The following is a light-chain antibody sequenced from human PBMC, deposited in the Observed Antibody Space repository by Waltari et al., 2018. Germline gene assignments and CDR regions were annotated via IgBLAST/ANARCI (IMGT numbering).Light chain of an antibody. J-gene: IGKJ1*01. Sequence: EIVMRQSPATLSASPGERATLSCRASQPLGSNLAWYQQKPGQAPRLLIYGASARATGIPARFSGSVSGTDFTLTISSLQSEDFAVYYCQQYINWRQTFGPGTKVESK. CDR3: QQYINWRQT. CDR2: GAS. CDR1: QPLGSN. V-gene: IGKV3D-15*01.